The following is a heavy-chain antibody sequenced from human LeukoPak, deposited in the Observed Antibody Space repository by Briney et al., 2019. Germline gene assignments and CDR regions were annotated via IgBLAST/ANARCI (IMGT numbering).Heavy chain of an antibody. D-gene: IGHD3-22*01. J-gene: IGHJ4*02. CDR2: INHSGST. V-gene: IGHV4-59*01. Sequence: SETLSLTCTVSGGSISSYYWSWIRQPPGKGLEWIGEINHSGSTNYNPSLKSRVTISVDTSKNQFSLRLSSVTAADTAVYYCARELPESGSHGIWGQGTLVTVSS. CDR1: GGSISSYY. CDR3: ARELPESGSHGI.